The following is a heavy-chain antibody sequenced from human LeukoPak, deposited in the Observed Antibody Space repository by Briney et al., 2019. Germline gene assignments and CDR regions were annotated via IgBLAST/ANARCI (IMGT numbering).Heavy chain of an antibody. CDR2: IYHSGST. CDR3: ARNGTSSYFDY. Sequence: SETLSLTCAVSGYSISSGYYWGWIRQPPGKGLEWIGSIYHSGSTHYNPSIKSRVTISVDTSKDQFSLKLSSVTAADTAVYYCARNGTSSYFDYWGQGTLVTVSS. CDR1: GYSISSGYY. D-gene: IGHD2-2*01. J-gene: IGHJ4*02. V-gene: IGHV4-38-2*01.